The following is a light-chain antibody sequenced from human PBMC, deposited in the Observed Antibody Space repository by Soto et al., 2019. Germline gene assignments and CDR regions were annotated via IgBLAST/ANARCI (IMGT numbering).Light chain of an antibody. Sequence: EIVMTQSPATLSVSPGERATLSCRASQSVSSNLAWYQQKPGQAPRLLIYGASTRATGIPARFSGSGSGTEFTLTISSLQSEDFAVYYCQQYNKWPPRSFTFGPGTKVDIK. CDR1: QSVSSN. CDR3: QQYNKWPPRSFT. V-gene: IGKV3-15*01. CDR2: GAS. J-gene: IGKJ3*01.